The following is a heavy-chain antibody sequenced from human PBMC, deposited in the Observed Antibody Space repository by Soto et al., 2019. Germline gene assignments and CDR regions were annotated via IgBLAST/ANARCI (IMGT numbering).Heavy chain of an antibody. CDR1: GFTFIGYA. CDR2: ISGSGGST. J-gene: IGHJ4*02. V-gene: IGHV3-23*01. D-gene: IGHD3-16*02. Sequence: GGSLRLSCAASGFTFIGYAMSWVLQAPRKELEWLSAISGSGGSTYYADSVKGRFTISRDTSKNTLYLQLNSLRAEDTALYYWAFVRRRAAFAYWGQGTLVTVSS. CDR3: AFVRRRAAFAY.